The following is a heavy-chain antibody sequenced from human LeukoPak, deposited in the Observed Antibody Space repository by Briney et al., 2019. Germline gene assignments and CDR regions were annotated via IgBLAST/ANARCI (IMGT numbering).Heavy chain of an antibody. Sequence: SETLSLTCTVSGGSINSYYWSWIRQPPGKGLEWIGYIYYSGSTNYNPSLKSRVTISVDTSNNKFSLKLTSLTAADTAVYYCVRHPSAGRPAFDIWGQGTMVTVSS. J-gene: IGHJ3*02. CDR1: GGSINSYY. V-gene: IGHV4-59*08. D-gene: IGHD2-15*01. CDR3: VRHPSAGRPAFDI. CDR2: IYYSGST.